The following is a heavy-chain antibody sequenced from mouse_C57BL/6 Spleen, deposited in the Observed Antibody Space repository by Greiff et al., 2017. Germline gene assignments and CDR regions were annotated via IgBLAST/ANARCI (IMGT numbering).Heavy chain of an antibody. CDR1: GYTFTDYE. J-gene: IGHJ4*01. Sequence: QVQLKESGAELVRPGASVTLSCKASGYTFTDYEMHWVKQTPVHGLEWIGAIDPETGGTAYNQKFKGKAILTADKSSSTAYMELRSLTSEDSAVYYCTRGRGNYDDYAMDYWGQGTSVTVSS. CDR3: TRGRGNYDDYAMDY. D-gene: IGHD2-1*01. CDR2: IDPETGGT. V-gene: IGHV1-15*01.